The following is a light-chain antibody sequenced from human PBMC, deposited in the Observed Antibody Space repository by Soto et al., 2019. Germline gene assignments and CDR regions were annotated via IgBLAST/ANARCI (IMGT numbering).Light chain of an antibody. CDR3: QVYRDSVGF. CDR2: GAS. V-gene: IGKV3-20*01. J-gene: IGKJ4*01. CDR1: QIFSSTY. Sequence: ESVLTQSPGTLSLSPGERATLSCRASQIFSSTYLAWCSHKPGQTPRLLIYGASKRATGVPERCSGSGSETDFTRTISTLEPEDFAVDYCQVYRDSVGFLGVGTKVEIK.